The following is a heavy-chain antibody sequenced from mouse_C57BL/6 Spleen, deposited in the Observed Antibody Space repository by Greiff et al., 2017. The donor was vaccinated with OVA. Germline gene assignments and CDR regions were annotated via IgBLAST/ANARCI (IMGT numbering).Heavy chain of an antibody. CDR2: IDPSDSYT. D-gene: IGHD4-1*01. CDR1: GYTFTSSW. V-gene: IGHV1-69*01. Sequence: QVQLQQPGAELVMPGASVKLSCKASGYTFTSSWMHWVKQRPGQGLEWIGEIDPSDSYTNYNQKFKGKSTLTVDKSSSTAYMQLSSLTSEDTAVYYCARGELGRNYFDYWGQGTTLTVSS. J-gene: IGHJ2*01. CDR3: ARGELGRNYFDY.